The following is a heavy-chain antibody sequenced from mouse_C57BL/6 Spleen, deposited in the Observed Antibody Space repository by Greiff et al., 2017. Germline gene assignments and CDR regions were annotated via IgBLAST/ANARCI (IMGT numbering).Heavy chain of an antibody. CDR3: ASNWDDFDY. J-gene: IGHJ2*01. Sequence: VKLQESGAELVKPGASVKLSCKASGYTFTSYWMHWVKQRPGQGLEWIGMIHPNSGSTNYNEKFKSKATLTVDKSSSTAYMQLSSLTSEDSAVYYCASNWDDFDYWGQGTTLTVSS. CDR2: IHPNSGST. D-gene: IGHD4-1*01. CDR1: GYTFTSYW. V-gene: IGHV1-64*01.